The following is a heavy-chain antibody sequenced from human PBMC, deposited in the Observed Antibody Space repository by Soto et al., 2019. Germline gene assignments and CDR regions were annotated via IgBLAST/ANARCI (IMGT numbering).Heavy chain of an antibody. CDR2: ITGSGVGM. CDR3: ANTKPAVTHTNGCYDWLAP. CDR1: GFTFRDLA. Sequence: EVQLLESGGVLVQPGESLRLPCPATGFTFRDLAMTWVRQAPGKGLGGVSTITGSGVGMHYANSVKGRFTFSRDNSKNTSYLERNSLRAEDTAVYHCANTKPAVTHTNGCYDWLAPWGQGTVVPVSS. D-gene: IGHD2-8*01. J-gene: IGHJ5*02. V-gene: IGHV3-23*01.